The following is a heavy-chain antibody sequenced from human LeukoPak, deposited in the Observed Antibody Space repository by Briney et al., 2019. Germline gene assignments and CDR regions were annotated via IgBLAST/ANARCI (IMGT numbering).Heavy chain of an antibody. D-gene: IGHD3-22*01. CDR2: INHSGST. J-gene: IGHJ4*02. CDR1: GGSFSGYY. Sequence: PSETLSLTCAVYGGSFSGYYWSWIRQPPGKGLEWIGEINHSGSTNYNPSLKSRVTISVDTSKNQFSLRLSSVTAADTAVYYCARSGTGLLRYYFDYWGQGTLVTVSS. V-gene: IGHV4-34*01. CDR3: ARSGTGLLRYYFDY.